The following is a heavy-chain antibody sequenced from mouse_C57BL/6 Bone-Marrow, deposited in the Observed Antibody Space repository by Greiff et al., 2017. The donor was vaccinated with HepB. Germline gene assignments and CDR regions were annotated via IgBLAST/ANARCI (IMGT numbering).Heavy chain of an antibody. Sequence: QVHVKQPGAELVKPGASVKMSCKASGYTFTSYWITWVKQRPGQGLEWIGDIYPGSGSTNYNEKFKSKATLTVDTSSSTAYMQLSSLTSEDSAVYYCAKIYYGYDVDYWGQGTTLTVSS. V-gene: IGHV1-55*01. CDR2: IYPGSGST. CDR3: AKIYYGYDVDY. CDR1: GYTFTSYW. J-gene: IGHJ2*01. D-gene: IGHD2-2*01.